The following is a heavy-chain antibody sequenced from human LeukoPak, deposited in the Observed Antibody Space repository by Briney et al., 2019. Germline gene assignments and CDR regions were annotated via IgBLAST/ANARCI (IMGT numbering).Heavy chain of an antibody. V-gene: IGHV3-74*01. D-gene: IGHD3-10*01. CDR1: GFTFSGYW. CDR2: ISDDGSSTTST. J-gene: IGHJ3*02. CDR3: TRDRGHGFDFDI. Sequence: PGGSLRLSCAASGFTFSGYWMHWVRQVAGKGLVWVSRISDDGSSTTSTIYADSVKGRFTISRDNAKNTLYLQMNSLRAEDTAVYYCTRDRGHGFDFDIWGQGTTVTVSS.